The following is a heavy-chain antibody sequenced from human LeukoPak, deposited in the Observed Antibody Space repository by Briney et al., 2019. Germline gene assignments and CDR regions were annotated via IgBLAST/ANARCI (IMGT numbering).Heavy chain of an antibody. V-gene: IGHV3-23*01. CDR1: GFTFSSYA. D-gene: IGHD2-2*03. Sequence: PGGSLRLSCAASGFTFSSYAMSWVRQAPGKGLGWVSAISGSGGSTYYADSVKGRFTISRDNSKNTLYLQMNSLRAEDTAVYYCAKDAGYCSSTSCYWYPPNMDVWGQGTTVTVSS. CDR3: AKDAGYCSSTSCYWYPPNMDV. J-gene: IGHJ6*02. CDR2: ISGSGGST.